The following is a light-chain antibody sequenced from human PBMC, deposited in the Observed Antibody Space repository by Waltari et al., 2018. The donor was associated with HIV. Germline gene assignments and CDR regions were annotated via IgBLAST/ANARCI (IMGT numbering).Light chain of an antibody. Sequence: ILLTQSPGTLSLSLGVRAPLPCRASQRVSYHYLAWYQPTPGQAPRLLIYGASSRATGITGRSSSTGSGTDVTDTISRLGSAEFEVYDSQQYDSSPRELNFGGGTKVEIK. J-gene: IGKJ4*01. CDR3: QQYDSSPRELN. CDR1: QRVSYHY. V-gene: IGKV3-20*01. CDR2: GAS.